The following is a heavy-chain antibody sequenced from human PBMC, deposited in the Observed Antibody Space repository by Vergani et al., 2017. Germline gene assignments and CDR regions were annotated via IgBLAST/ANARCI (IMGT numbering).Heavy chain of an antibody. CDR2: ISSSSSYI. V-gene: IGHV3-21*04. CDR3: AKDLTRRYRADY. D-gene: IGHD4/OR15-4a*01. Sequence: EVQLVESGGGLVKPGGSLRLSCAASGFTFSSYSMNWVRQAPGKGLEWVSSISSSSSYIYYADSVKGRFTISRDNAKNTLYLQMNSLRAEDTAVYYCAKDLTRRYRADYWGQGTLVTVSS. J-gene: IGHJ4*02. CDR1: GFTFSSYS.